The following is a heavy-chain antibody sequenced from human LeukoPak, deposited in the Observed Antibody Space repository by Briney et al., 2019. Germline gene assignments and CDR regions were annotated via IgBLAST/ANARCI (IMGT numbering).Heavy chain of an antibody. CDR2: IYYSGST. J-gene: IGHJ5*02. V-gene: IGHV4-31*03. D-gene: IGHD3-3*01. CDR3: ARDRYHDFGPNNWFDP. CDR1: GGSISSGGYY. Sequence: SETLSLTCTVSGGSISSGGYYWSWIRQHPGKGLEWIGYIYYSGSTYYNPSLKSRVTISVDTSKDQFSLKLSSVTAADTAVYYCARDRYHDFGPNNWFDPWGQGTLVTVSS.